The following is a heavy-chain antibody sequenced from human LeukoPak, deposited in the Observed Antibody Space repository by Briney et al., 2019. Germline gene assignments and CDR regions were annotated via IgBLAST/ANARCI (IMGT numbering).Heavy chain of an antibody. CDR2: INHSGST. J-gene: IGHJ4*02. CDR3: ARGGGLRMFYASPFRY. CDR1: GGSFSGYY. D-gene: IGHD2-8*01. Sequence: SETLSLTCAVYGGSFSGYYWSWIRQPPGKGLEWIGEINHSGSTNYNPSLKSRVTISGDTSKTQFSLKLSSLTAADTAVYYCARGGGLRMFYASPFRYWGQGTLVTVSS. V-gene: IGHV4-34*01.